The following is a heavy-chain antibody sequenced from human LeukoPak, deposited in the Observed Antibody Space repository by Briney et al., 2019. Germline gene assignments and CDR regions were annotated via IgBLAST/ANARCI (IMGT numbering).Heavy chain of an antibody. J-gene: IGHJ5*02. Sequence: PGGSLRLSCAASGFTFSSYAISWVRQAPGQGLEWMGGIIPIFGTANYAQKFQGRVTITADESTSTAYMELSSLRSEDTAVYYCXRESGHSSGWSWYSGLFDPWGQGTLVTVSS. CDR3: XRESGHSSGWSWYSGLFDP. D-gene: IGHD6-19*01. V-gene: IGHV1-69*01. CDR1: GFTFSSYA. CDR2: IIPIFGTA.